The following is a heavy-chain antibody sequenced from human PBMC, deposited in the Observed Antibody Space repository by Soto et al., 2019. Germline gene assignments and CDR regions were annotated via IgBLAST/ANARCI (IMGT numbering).Heavy chain of an antibody. J-gene: IGHJ4*02. V-gene: IGHV4-59*08. CDR1: GDSISRYY. D-gene: IGHD3-22*01. CDR2: ISSTGSG. CDR3: ARLRRVGTSGYYFDY. Sequence: PSGNLSLICTLSGDSISRYYWSWIRQPPGEGLEWIGYISSTGSGNYNPSLKSRVTISGDTSKNEFSLRLSSVTAADTALFYCARLRRVGTSGYYFDYWGQGTLVTVSS.